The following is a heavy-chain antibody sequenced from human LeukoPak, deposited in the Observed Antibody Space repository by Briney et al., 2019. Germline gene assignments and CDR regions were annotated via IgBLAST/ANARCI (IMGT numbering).Heavy chain of an antibody. CDR2: IWYDGSNK. CDR3: ARESREMATLIDY. D-gene: IGHD5-24*01. CDR1: GFTFSSYG. Sequence: GGSLRLSCAASGFTFSSYGMHWVRQAPGKGLEWVAVIWYDGSNKYYADSVKGRFTISRDNSKNTLYLQMNSLRAEDTAVYYCARESREMATLIDYWGQGTLVTVSS. V-gene: IGHV3-33*01. J-gene: IGHJ4*02.